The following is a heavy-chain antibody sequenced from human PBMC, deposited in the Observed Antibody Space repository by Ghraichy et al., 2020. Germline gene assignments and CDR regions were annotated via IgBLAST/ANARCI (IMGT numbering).Heavy chain of an antibody. V-gene: IGHV4-39*02. D-gene: IGHD4-17*01. CDR3: VKDHGDFGAGRWFDP. CDR2: ISYRGST. J-gene: IGHJ5*02. Sequence: SETLSLTCSVSGDSISSTHYYWGWIRQPPGKGLEWIGRISYRGSTYSNPSLKSRVTLSVDTSKNQFSLKVTSMTAADTAVYFCVKDHGDFGAGRWFDPWGLGNMVTVSS. CDR1: GDSISSTHYY.